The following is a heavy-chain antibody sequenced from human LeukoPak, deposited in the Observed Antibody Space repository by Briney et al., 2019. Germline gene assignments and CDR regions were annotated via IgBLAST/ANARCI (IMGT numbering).Heavy chain of an antibody. J-gene: IGHJ3*02. CDR1: GGSFSGYY. D-gene: IGHD2-2*01. CDR2: INHSGST. V-gene: IGHV4-34*01. Sequence: PSETLSLTCAVYGGSFSGYYWSWIRQPPGKGLEWIGEINHSGSTNYNPSLKSRVTISVDTSKNQFSLKLSSVTAADTAVYYCARGTPIVVVPAAVGSDDAFDIWGQGTMVTVSS. CDR3: ARGTPIVVVPAAVGSDDAFDI.